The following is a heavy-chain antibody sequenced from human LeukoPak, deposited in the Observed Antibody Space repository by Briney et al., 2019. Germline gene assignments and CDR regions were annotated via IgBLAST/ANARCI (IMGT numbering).Heavy chain of an antibody. V-gene: IGHV4-4*02. D-gene: IGHD3-10*01. Sequence: SETLSLTCAVSVGSISSSNWWTWVRQPPGKGLEWIGEIYHSGSTNYNPSLKSRVTMSVDRPKNQFSLKLSSVTAADTAVYYCARRPYYYGSGSYNYWGQGTLVTVSS. CDR2: IYHSGST. J-gene: IGHJ4*02. CDR3: ARRPYYYGSGSYNY. CDR1: VGSISSSNW.